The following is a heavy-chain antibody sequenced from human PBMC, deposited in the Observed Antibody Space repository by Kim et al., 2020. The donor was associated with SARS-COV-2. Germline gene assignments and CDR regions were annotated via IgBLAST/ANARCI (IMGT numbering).Heavy chain of an antibody. CDR1: GFTFSSYS. CDR2: ISSSSSYI. V-gene: IGHV3-21*01. CDR3: ARGSTGRTAAHDY. J-gene: IGHJ4*02. Sequence: GGSLRLSCAASGFTFSSYSMNWVRQAPGKGLEWVSSISSSSSYIYYADSVKGRFTISRDNAKNSLYLQMNSLRAEDTAVYYCARGSTGRTAAHDYWGQGTLVTVSS. D-gene: IGHD3-10*01.